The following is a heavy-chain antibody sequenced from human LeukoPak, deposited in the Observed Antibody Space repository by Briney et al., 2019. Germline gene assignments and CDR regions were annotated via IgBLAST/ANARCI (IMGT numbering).Heavy chain of an antibody. V-gene: IGHV3-23*01. J-gene: IGHJ4*02. D-gene: IGHD2-15*01. CDR3: ARDIGDCSSGRCYSDYIDY. CDR1: GFTFSSYT. Sequence: SGGSLRLSCAASGFTFSSYTMSWVRQAPGKGLEWVSVISGGGGSSYYADSVKGRFTISRDNSKNTLYLQMNSLRAEDTAVYYCARDIGDCSSGRCYSDYIDYWGQGTLVTVSS. CDR2: ISGGGGSS.